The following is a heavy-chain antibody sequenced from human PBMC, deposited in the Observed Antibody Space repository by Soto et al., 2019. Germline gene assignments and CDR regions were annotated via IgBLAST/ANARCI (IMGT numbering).Heavy chain of an antibody. V-gene: IGHV1-18*04. CDR1: GYTFTSYG. Sequence: XSVKVSCKASGYTFTSYGISWVRQAPGQGLEWMGWISAYNGNTNYAQKLQGRVTMTTDTSTSTAYMELRSLRSEDTAVYYCAIGRRRNYDFSLWGPGNLVTVSS. CDR2: ISAYNGNT. D-gene: IGHD3-3*01. CDR3: AIGRRRNYDFSL. J-gene: IGHJ4*02.